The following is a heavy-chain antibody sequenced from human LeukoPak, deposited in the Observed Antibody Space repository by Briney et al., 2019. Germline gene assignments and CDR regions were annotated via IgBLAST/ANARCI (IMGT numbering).Heavy chain of an antibody. D-gene: IGHD3-22*01. CDR3: ARELSGYYFY. J-gene: IGHJ4*02. Sequence: SEALSLTCTVSGGSISSYYWSWIRQPPGKGLEWIGSIYHSGSTYYNPSLKSRVTISVDTSKNQFSLKLSSVTAADTAVYYCARELSGYYFYWGQGTLVTVSS. V-gene: IGHV4-59*12. CDR1: GGSISSYY. CDR2: IYHSGST.